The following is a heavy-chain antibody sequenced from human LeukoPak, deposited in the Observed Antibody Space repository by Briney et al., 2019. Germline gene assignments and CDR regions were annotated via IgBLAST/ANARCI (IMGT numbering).Heavy chain of an antibody. V-gene: IGHV5-10-1*01. CDR1: GSSFTSYW. J-gene: IGHJ6*02. CDR3: ASLMPQGLSSYDYYYYYGMDV. CDR2: IDPSDSYT. D-gene: IGHD4-11*01. Sequence: GESLKISCKGSGSSFTSYWISWVRQMPGKGLEWMGRIDPSDSYTNYSPSFQGHVTISADKSISTAYLQWSSLKASDTAMYYCASLMPQGLSSYDYYYYYGMDVWGQGTTVTVSS.